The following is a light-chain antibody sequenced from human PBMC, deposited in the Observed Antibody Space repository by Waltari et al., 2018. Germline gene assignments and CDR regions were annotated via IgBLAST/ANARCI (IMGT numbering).Light chain of an antibody. CDR3: AAWDDRLNGPV. CDR2: SRN. CDR1: NSNIGSNT. V-gene: IGLV1-44*01. J-gene: IGLJ2*01. Sequence: QSVLTQPPSASGTPGQRVTISCSGTNSNIGSNTVNWYQQVPGTAPKLLINSRNPVPSGVPDRCSGSKSGTSSSLAISGLQSEDEADYVCAAWDDRLNGPVFGGGTQLTVL.